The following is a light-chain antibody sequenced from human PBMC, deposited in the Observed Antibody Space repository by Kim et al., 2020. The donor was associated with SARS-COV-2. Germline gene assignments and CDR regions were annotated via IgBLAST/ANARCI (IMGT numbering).Light chain of an antibody. CDR3: QQSNDWPPLT. CDR2: DAT. J-gene: IGKJ1*01. CDR1: QTINNK. Sequence: PGERATISCRASQTINNKLVWYQQKPGQAPRLLIYDATTRATGVPARFIGSGSETDFTLTISSLQSEDFAVYYCQQSNDWPPLTFGQGTKVDI. V-gene: IGKV3-15*01.